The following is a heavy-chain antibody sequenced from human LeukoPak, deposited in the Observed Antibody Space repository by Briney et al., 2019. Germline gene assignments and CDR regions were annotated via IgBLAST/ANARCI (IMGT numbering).Heavy chain of an antibody. CDR3: ARETRLRWTDY. CDR2: IAWNSGSI. J-gene: IGHJ4*02. D-gene: IGHD5-24*01. Sequence: GGSLRLSCAASGFTFDDYAMHWVRQAPGKGLEWVSGIAWNSGSIGYADSVRGRFTISRDDAKNSLYLQMSSLRAEDTAVYYCARETRLRWTDYWGQGTLVTVSS. V-gene: IGHV3-9*01. CDR1: GFTFDDYA.